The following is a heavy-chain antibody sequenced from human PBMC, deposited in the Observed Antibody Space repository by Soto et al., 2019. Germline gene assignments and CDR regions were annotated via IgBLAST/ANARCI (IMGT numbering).Heavy chain of an antibody. V-gene: IGHV1-69*13. D-gene: IGHD3-16*01. CDR1: GGLFSSFA. CDR2: VLPVFGTT. Sequence: SVKVSCKDSGGLFSSFAISWVRQAPGQGLEWLGGVLPVFGTTNYPEKFQDRVTITADESTNTAYMELSSLTSGDTAIYYCARGGSPYVWFNEFWGQGTLVTVSS. J-gene: IGHJ4*02. CDR3: ARGGSPYVWFNEF.